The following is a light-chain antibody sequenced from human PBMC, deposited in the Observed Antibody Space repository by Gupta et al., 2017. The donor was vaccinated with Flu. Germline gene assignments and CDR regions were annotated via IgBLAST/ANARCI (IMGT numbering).Light chain of an antibody. J-gene: IGLJ3*02. CDR3: HVWDSDSYNQV. CDR1: NIGSKS. V-gene: IGLV3-21*02. CDR2: DDS. Sequence: SYVLTQPPSVSVAPGQTARITCGGNNIGSKSVNWYHQKSGQAPVLVVYDDSDRPSGIPERISGSNSGNTATLTISRVEAGDEADYYCHVWDSDSYNQVFGGGTKLTVL.